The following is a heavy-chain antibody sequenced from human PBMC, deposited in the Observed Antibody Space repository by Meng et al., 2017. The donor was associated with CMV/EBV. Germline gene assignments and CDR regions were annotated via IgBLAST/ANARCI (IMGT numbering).Heavy chain of an antibody. CDR3: ARGGASVAGLLHYYYYNMDV. V-gene: IGHV3-74*01. CDR1: GFTFSRYW. CDR2: IFSDGSTT. Sequence: GESLKISCAASGFTFSRYWMHWVRQAPGKGLVWVSHIFSDGSTTNYADSVKGRFTISRDNAKNTLYLQMNSLRAEDTAVYYCARGGASVAGLLHYYYYNMDVWGLGTTVTVSS. J-gene: IGHJ6*02. D-gene: IGHD6-19*01.